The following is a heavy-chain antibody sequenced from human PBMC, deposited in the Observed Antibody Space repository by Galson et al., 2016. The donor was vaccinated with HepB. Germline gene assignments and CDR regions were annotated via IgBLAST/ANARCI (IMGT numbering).Heavy chain of an antibody. CDR3: ARALELEQPFDY. CDR2: INSDGTST. J-gene: IGHJ4*02. Sequence: SLRLSCAASGLTLSDYWVHWVRQAPGKGLVWVSRINSDGTSTRYADSVKGRFTISRDNVKNPLSLQINSLRAEDTAVYYCARALELEQPFDYWGQGTMVTVSS. CDR1: GLTLSDYW. D-gene: IGHD1/OR15-1a*01. V-gene: IGHV3-74*01.